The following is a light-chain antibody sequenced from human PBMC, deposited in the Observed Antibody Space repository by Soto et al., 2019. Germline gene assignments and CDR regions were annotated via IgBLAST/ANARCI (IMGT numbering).Light chain of an antibody. CDR2: DAS. CDR1: QSVSSY. V-gene: IGKV3-11*01. Sequence: EIVLTQSPATLSLSPGERATLSCRASQSVSSYLAWYQQRPGQAPRLLIYDASNRATGIPARFSGSGSGTDFTLTISSLESADYAVYYCQPRTGRPMTFGQGTRLEIK. J-gene: IGKJ5*01. CDR3: QPRTGRPMT.